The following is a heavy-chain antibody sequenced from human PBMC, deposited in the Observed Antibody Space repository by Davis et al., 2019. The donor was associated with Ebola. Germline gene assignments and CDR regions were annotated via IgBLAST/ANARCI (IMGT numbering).Heavy chain of an antibody. CDR3: ARDQDVGGQDY. Sequence: SVKVSCKASGGTFSSYTISWVRQAPGQGLEWMGRIIPILGTANYAQKFQGRVTITADESTSTAYMELSSLRSEDTAVYYCARDQDVGGQDYWGQGTLVTVSS. CDR2: IIPILGTA. D-gene: IGHD3-10*01. CDR1: GGTFSSYT. J-gene: IGHJ4*02. V-gene: IGHV1-69*08.